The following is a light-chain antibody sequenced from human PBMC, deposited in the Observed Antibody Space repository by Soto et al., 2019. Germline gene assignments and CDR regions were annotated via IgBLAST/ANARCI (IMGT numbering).Light chain of an antibody. V-gene: IGKV1-33*01. CDR2: DAS. J-gene: IGKJ3*01. Sequence: DIQMTQSPSSLSASIGDRVTITCQASQDISNYLNWYQQKPGKAPKLLIYDASNLETGVPSRFSGSRSGTDFTFTISSLQPEDFATYYCQEHYNIRSFFTFGPGTKVDFK. CDR1: QDISNY. CDR3: QEHYNIRSFFT.